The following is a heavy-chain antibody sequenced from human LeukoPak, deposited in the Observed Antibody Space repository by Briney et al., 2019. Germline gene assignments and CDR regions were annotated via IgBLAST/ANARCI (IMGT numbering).Heavy chain of an antibody. CDR3: ATGDSSGWSLHTEYFQH. CDR1: GYTFTGYY. Sequence: ASVKVSCKASGYTFTGYYMHWVRQAPGQGLEWMGWINPNSGGTNYAQKFQGRVTMTRDTSISTAYMELSRLRSDDTAVYYCATGDSSGWSLHTEYFQHWGQGTLVTVSS. V-gene: IGHV1-2*02. J-gene: IGHJ1*01. D-gene: IGHD6-19*01. CDR2: INPNSGGT.